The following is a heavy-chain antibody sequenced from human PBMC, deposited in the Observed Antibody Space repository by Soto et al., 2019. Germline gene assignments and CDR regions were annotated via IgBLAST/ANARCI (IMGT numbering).Heavy chain of an antibody. CDR1: GYTYTSYG. J-gene: IGHJ5*02. CDR3: ARVVGDMGWFDP. CDR2: ISAYNGNT. Sequence: ASVKVSCKASGYTYTSYGISWVRQAPGQGLEWMGWISAYNGNTNYAQKLQGRVTMTTDTSTSTAYMELSSLRSEDTAVYYCARVVGDMGWFDPWGQGTLVTVSS. V-gene: IGHV1-18*01. D-gene: IGHD1-26*01.